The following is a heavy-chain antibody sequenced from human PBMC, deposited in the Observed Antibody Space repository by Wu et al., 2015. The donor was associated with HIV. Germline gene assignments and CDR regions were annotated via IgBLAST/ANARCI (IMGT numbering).Heavy chain of an antibody. CDR2: IIPIFGTA. V-gene: IGHV1-69*12. CDR1: GGTFSSYA. D-gene: IGHD3-3*01. CDR3: ARGDWNRGTWSGYPNYYYYMDV. Sequence: QVQLVQSGAEVKKPGSSVKVSCKASGGTFSSYAISWVRQAPGQGLEWMGGIIPIFGTANYAQKFQGRVTITADESTSTAYMELSSLRSEDTAVYYCARGDWNRGTWSGYPNYYYYMDVWGKGTTVTVSS. J-gene: IGHJ6*03.